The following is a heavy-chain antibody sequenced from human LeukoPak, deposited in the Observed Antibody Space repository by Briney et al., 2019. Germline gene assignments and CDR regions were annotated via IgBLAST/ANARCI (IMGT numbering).Heavy chain of an antibody. J-gene: IGHJ5*02. CDR3: ARASLGDYVWGSYRRKNWFDP. CDR1: GGSIYSSSDY. Sequence: SETLSLTCTVSGGSIYSSSDYWGWIRQPPGKGLEWIGSIYYSGSTYYNPSLQSRVTMSVDTSKNQFSLKLSSVTAADTAVYYCARASLGDYVWGSYRRKNWFDPWGQGTLVTVSS. V-gene: IGHV4-39*01. D-gene: IGHD3-16*02. CDR2: IYYSGST.